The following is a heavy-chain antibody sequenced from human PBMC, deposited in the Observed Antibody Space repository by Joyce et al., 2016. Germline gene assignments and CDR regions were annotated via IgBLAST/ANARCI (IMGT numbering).Heavy chain of an antibody. CDR1: GHSLTNYW. Sequence: EVQLVQSGAEVKKLGESLKISCKGSGHSLTNYWIGWGRQLPGKGLEWMVLIYLGNSNIKYSPSFQSQIIISADQSISTAYLQWTSLKASDTAMYYCASTWVFWGQGTRVTVSS. CDR3: ASTWVF. J-gene: IGHJ4*02. V-gene: IGHV5-51*01. D-gene: IGHD2/OR15-2a*01. CDR2: IYLGNSNI.